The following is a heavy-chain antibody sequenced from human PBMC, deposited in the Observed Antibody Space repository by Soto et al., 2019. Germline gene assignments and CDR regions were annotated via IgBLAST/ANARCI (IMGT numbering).Heavy chain of an antibody. CDR3: ARESIVGVVAATRAFDI. Sequence: SVEACWEDSGVTLNSYAISWVRQAHGKGLEWMGGIIPIFGTANYAQKFQGRVTITADESTSTAYMELSSLRSEDTAVYYCARESIVGVVAATRAFDIWGQGTMVTVS. D-gene: IGHD2-15*01. J-gene: IGHJ3*02. V-gene: IGHV1-69*13. CDR1: GVTLNSYA. CDR2: IIPIFGTA.